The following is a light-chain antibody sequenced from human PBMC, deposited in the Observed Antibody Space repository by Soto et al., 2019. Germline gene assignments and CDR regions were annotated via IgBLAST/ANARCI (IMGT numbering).Light chain of an antibody. CDR3: QQYNNWPPYT. J-gene: IGKJ2*01. V-gene: IGKV3-15*01. CDR2: GAS. Sequence: EVVMTQSPATLSVSTGERATLSCRASQSVSSQLAWYQQKPGQAPRLLIYGASTRATGIPVRFSGSGSGTEFTLTISSLQSEDFAVYYCQQYNNWPPYTFGQGTRVDIK. CDR1: QSVSSQ.